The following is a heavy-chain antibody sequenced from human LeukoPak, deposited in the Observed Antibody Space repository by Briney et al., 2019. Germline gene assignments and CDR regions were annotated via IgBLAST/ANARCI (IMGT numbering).Heavy chain of an antibody. V-gene: IGHV4-59*01. D-gene: IGHD3-22*01. Sequence: SETLSLTCTVSAGSISNYYWSWIRQPPGKGLEWIGYIFYSGSTNYNPSLKSRVNISLDTSKNQFSLKLSSVTAADTAVYYCARDTYYYDSSGYPYDAFDIWGQGTMVTVSS. CDR2: IFYSGST. J-gene: IGHJ3*02. CDR1: AGSISNYY. CDR3: ARDTYYYDSSGYPYDAFDI.